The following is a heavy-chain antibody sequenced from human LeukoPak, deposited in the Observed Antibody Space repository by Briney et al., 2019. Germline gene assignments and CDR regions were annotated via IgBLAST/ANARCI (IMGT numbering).Heavy chain of an antibody. V-gene: IGHV3-53*01. D-gene: IGHD3-10*01. CDR1: GFSVSTNY. CDR3: ARVGDHYHWYLDL. Sequence: PGRSLTLSCAASGFSVSTNYMNWVRQAPGKGREWDSILYSGSSTYYTDSVKGRFTISRDNSRNTLYLHMTNLRAEDTAVYYCARVGDHYHWYLDLWGRGSLLTVSS. CDR2: LYSGSST. J-gene: IGHJ2*01.